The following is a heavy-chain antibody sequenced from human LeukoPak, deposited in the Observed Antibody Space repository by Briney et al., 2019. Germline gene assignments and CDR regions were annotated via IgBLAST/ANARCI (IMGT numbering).Heavy chain of an antibody. Sequence: PGGSLRLSPAASGFAFSSYAMTSVRQAPGKGLERVSVISGRGDGTHYADSVKGRFSNSRDNSKNTIYLQMNSLRVEDTARYYCVKGCSSTGCYTSECGGQGTRLTVSS. CDR2: ISGRGDGT. D-gene: IGHD2-2*02. V-gene: IGHV3-23*01. CDR3: VKGCSSTGCYTSEC. J-gene: IGHJ4*02. CDR1: GFAFSSYA.